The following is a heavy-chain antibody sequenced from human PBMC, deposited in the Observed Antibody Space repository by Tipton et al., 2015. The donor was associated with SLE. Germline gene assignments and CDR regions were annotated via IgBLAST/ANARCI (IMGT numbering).Heavy chain of an antibody. CDR2: IYTSGST. CDR3: ALGRTHYYYYYMNV. V-gene: IGHV4-61*02. J-gene: IGHJ6*03. CDR1: GGSISSGSYY. Sequence: TLSLTCAVYGGSISSGSYYWNWIRQPAGKGLEWIGRIYTSGSTNYNPSLKSRVTISVDTSKNQFSLKLSSVTAADTAVYYCALGRTHYYYYYMNVWGKGTTVTISS. D-gene: IGHD1-14*01.